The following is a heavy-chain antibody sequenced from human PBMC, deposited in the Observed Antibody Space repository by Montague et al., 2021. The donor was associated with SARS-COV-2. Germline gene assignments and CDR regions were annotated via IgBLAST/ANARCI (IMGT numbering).Heavy chain of an antibody. J-gene: IGHJ6*02. Sequence: SETLSLTCAVYGASFSGYYWSWIRQPPGKGLEWIGEINHSGSTNYNPSLKSRVTISVDTSKNQFSLKLSSVTAADTAVYYCAGGRRILLWFGELLSGGDYYGMDVWGQGTTVTVSS. CDR1: GASFSGYY. CDR3: AGGRRILLWFGELLSGGDYYGMDV. CDR2: INHSGST. V-gene: IGHV4-34*01. D-gene: IGHD3-10*01.